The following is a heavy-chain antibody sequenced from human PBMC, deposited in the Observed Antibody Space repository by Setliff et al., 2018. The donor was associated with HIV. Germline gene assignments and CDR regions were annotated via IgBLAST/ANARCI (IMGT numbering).Heavy chain of an antibody. Sequence: GASVKVSCKASGGTFSSYAISWVRQAPGQGLEWMGGIIPIFGTANYAQKFQGRVTITADESTSTAYMELSSLRSEDTAVYYCARSSRCSSTSCYSGADYWGQGTLVTVSS. V-gene: IGHV1-69*13. CDR3: ARSSRCSSTSCYSGADY. CDR2: IIPIFGTA. J-gene: IGHJ4*02. CDR1: GGTFSSYA. D-gene: IGHD2-2*01.